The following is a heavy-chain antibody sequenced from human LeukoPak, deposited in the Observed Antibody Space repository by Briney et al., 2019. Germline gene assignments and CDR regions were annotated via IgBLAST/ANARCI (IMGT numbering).Heavy chain of an antibody. Sequence: LGESLKTSCEGSGYSFSNYWIGWVRQMPGKGLEWMGIIYPGDYETRYSPSFQGLVTISVDKSISTAYLQWSSLKASDTAMYCCAIPPGYCGNDCSFDHWGQGTLVTVSS. V-gene: IGHV5-51*01. D-gene: IGHD2-21*02. J-gene: IGHJ4*02. CDR3: AIPPGYCGNDCSFDH. CDR2: IYPGDYET. CDR1: GYSFSNYW.